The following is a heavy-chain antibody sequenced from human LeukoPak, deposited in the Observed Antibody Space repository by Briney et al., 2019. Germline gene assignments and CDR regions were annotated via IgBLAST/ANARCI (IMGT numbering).Heavy chain of an antibody. D-gene: IGHD6-25*01. CDR3: ARTSITAEFEYFQH. J-gene: IGHJ1*01. V-gene: IGHV1-69*10. Sequence: SVKVSCKASGGTFSSYAISWVRQAPGQGLEWMGGIIPILGIANYAQKFQGRVTITADKSTSTAYMELSSLRSEDTAVYYCARTSITAEFEYFQHWGQGTLVTVSS. CDR2: IIPILGIA. CDR1: GGTFSSYA.